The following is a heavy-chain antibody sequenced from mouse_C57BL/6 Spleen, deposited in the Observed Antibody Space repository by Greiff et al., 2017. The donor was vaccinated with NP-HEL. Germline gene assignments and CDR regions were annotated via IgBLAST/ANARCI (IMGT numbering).Heavy chain of an antibody. CDR1: GFNIKDYY. CDR3: TTGGSLGYYFDY. D-gene: IGHD3-3*01. Sequence: VQLQQSGAELVRPGASVKLSCTASGFNIKDYYMHWVKQRPEQGLEWIGRIDPEDGDTEYAPKFQGKATMTADTSSNTAYLQLSSLTSEDTAVYYCTTGGSLGYYFDYWGQGTTLTVSS. CDR2: IDPEDGDT. V-gene: IGHV14-1*01. J-gene: IGHJ2*01.